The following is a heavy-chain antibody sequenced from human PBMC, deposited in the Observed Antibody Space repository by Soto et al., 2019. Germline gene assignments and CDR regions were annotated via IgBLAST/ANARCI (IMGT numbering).Heavy chain of an antibody. V-gene: IGHV4-34*01. CDR1: GGSFSGYY. J-gene: IGHJ4*02. D-gene: IGHD2-8*02. CDR3: ARDKITGLFDY. CDR2: INHSGST. Sequence: PSETLSLTCAVYGGSFSGYYWTWIRQPPGTGLEWIGEINHSGSTNYNPSLKSRVTISVDTPKNRFSLKLTSVTAADTAVYYCARDKITGLFDYWGQGTLVTVSS.